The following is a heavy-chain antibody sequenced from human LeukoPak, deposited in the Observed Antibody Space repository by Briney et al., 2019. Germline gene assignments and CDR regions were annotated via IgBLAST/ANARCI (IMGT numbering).Heavy chain of an antibody. J-gene: IGHJ6*03. CDR2: IYHSGST. Sequence: SETLSLTCTVSGYSISSGYYWGWIRQPPGKGLEWIGSIYHSGSTYYNPSLKGRVTISVDTSKNQFSLKLSSVTAADTAVYYCASQPRTGDERKYYYYYYMDVWGKGTTVTVSS. D-gene: IGHD1-1*01. V-gene: IGHV4-38-2*02. CDR3: ASQPRTGDERKYYYYYYMDV. CDR1: GYSISSGYY.